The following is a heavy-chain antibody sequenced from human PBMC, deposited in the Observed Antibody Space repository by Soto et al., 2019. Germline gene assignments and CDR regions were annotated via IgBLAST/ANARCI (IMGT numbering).Heavy chain of an antibody. CDR2: TYCRTRWQT. CDR1: GDGVSSNDAT. J-gene: IGHJ5*01. Sequence: SQTLSLTCAISGDGVSSNDATWDWIRQSPSRGLGWLGRTYCRTRWQTDYAISVKSRISINPDTSNNQLALQLNSVPRDDTAVYYCARLIGNSWLDSWGQGTLGTVSS. D-gene: IGHD3-16*01. V-gene: IGHV6-1*01. CDR3: ARLIGNSWLDS.